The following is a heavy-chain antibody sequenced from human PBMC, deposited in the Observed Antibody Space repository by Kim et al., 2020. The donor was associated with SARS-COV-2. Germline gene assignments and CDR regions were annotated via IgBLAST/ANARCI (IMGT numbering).Heavy chain of an antibody. Sequence: GGSLRLSCAASGFTFSDYYMSWIRQAPGKGLEWVSYISSSGSTIYYADSVKGRFTISRDNAKNSLYLQMHSLRAEDTAVYYCARVPGRIAAAGSSYYGMDVWGQGTTVTVSS. J-gene: IGHJ6*02. CDR3: ARVPGRIAAAGSSYYGMDV. CDR1: GFTFSDYY. D-gene: IGHD6-13*01. CDR2: ISSSGSTI. V-gene: IGHV3-11*01.